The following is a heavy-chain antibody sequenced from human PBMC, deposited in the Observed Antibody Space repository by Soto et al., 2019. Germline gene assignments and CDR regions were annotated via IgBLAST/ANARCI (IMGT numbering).Heavy chain of an antibody. V-gene: IGHV4-39*01. CDR3: ARPGEVDYYGSGSYPRDYYYGMDV. CDR1: GGSISSSSYY. Sequence: PSETLSLTCTVSGGSISSSSYYWGWIRQPPGKGLERIGSIYYSGSTYYNPSLKSRVTISVDTSKNQFSLKLSSVTAADTAVYYCARPGEVDYYGSGSYPRDYYYGMDVWGQGTTVTVSS. D-gene: IGHD3-10*01. CDR2: IYYSGST. J-gene: IGHJ6*02.